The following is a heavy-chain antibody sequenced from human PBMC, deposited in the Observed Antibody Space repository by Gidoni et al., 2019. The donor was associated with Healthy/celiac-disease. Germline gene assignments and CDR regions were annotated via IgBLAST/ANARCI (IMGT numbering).Heavy chain of an antibody. CDR2: ISGSGGST. CDR3: AKDLEVVTHPLYFDY. CDR1: GFTFSSYS. V-gene: IGHV3-23*01. J-gene: IGHJ4*02. D-gene: IGHD2-21*01. Sequence: EVQLLESGGGLVQPGGSLRLSCAASGFTFSSYSMSCVRQDPGKGLEWVSAISGSGGSTYYADSVKGRFTISRDNSKNTLYLQMNSLRAEDTAVDYCAKDLEVVTHPLYFDYWGQGTLVTVSS.